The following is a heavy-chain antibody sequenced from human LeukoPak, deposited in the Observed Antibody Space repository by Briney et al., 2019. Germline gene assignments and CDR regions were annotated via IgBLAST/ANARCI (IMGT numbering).Heavy chain of an antibody. Sequence: SETLSLTCTVSGYSISSGYYWGWIRQPPGKGLEWIGSISHRGTTYYNPSLKSRVTISLDTSKNQFSLKLSSVTAADTAVYYCAREVRMTTVMDYWGQGTLVTVSS. CDR2: ISHRGTT. CDR3: AREVRMTTVMDY. V-gene: IGHV4-38-2*02. J-gene: IGHJ4*02. D-gene: IGHD4-11*01. CDR1: GYSISSGYY.